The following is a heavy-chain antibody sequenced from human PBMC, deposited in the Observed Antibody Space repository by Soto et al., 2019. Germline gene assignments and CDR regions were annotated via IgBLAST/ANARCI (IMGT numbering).Heavy chain of an antibody. CDR1: GFTFSTYS. V-gene: IGHV3-48*01. D-gene: IGHD4-17*01. Sequence: GGSLRLSCVASGFTFSTYSMNWVRQAPGKGLEWLSYISSDSNTIYYADSVKGRFTISRDNAKNSLYLQINSLRAEDTAVYYCARDRTTVTTGLFGYWGQGTLVTVSS. CDR3: ARDRTTVTTGLFGY. J-gene: IGHJ4*02. CDR2: ISSDSNTI.